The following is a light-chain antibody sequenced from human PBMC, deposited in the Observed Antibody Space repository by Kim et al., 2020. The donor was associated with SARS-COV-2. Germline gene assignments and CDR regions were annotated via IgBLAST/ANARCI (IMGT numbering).Light chain of an antibody. V-gene: IGKV3-15*01. J-gene: IGKJ2*01. CDR1: QSISNN. Sequence: SWSPGERATLSCRASQSISNNLAWYQQKPGQAPRLLIYGASSRATGIPARFSGSGSGTEFTLTISSLQSEDLAVYYCHHFNVWSYTFGQGTKLEI. CDR3: HHFNVWSYT. CDR2: GAS.